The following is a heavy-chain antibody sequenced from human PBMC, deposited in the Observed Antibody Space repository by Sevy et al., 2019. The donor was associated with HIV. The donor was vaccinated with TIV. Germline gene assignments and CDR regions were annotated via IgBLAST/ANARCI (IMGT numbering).Heavy chain of an antibody. D-gene: IGHD6-19*01. CDR2: IRSKAYGGTT. CDR1: GFTFGDYA. V-gene: IGHV3-49*03. CDR3: TRERLEYSSGWYSYYYYMDV. Sequence: SLRLSCTASGFTFGDYAMSCFRQAPGKGLEWVGFIRSKAYGGTTEYAASVKGRFTISRDDSKSIAYLQMNSLKTEDTAVYYCTRERLEYSSGWYSYYYYMDVWGKGTTVTVSS. J-gene: IGHJ6*03.